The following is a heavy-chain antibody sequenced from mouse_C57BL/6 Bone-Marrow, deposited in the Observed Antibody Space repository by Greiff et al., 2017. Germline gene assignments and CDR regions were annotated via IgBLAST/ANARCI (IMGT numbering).Heavy chain of an antibody. V-gene: IGHV1-82*01. CDR3: ARDIYYYGSTNWYFDV. D-gene: IGHD1-1*01. CDR2: IYPGDGDT. J-gene: IGHJ1*03. CDR1: GYAFSSSW. Sequence: VQLQQSGPELVKPGASVKISCKASGYAFSSSWMNWVKQRPGKGLEWIGRIYPGDGDTNYNGKFKGKATLTADKSSSTAYMQLSSLTSEDSAVYFCARDIYYYGSTNWYFDVWGTGTTVTVSS.